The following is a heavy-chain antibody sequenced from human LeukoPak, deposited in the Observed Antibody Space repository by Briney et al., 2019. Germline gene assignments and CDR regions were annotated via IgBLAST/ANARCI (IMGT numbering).Heavy chain of an antibody. CDR3: ARSMVRGYYYYMDV. CDR1: GASISSGGYY. CDR2: IYYSGST. J-gene: IGHJ6*03. V-gene: IGHV4-31*03. Sequence: PSETLSLTCTVSGASISSGGYYWSWLRQHPGKGLEWIVYIYYSGSTYYNPSLKSRVTISVDTSKNQYSLKLSSVTAADTAVYYCARSMVRGYYYYMDVWGKGTTVTVSS. D-gene: IGHD3-10*01.